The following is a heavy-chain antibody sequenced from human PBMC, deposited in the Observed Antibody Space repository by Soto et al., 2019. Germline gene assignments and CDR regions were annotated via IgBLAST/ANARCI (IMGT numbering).Heavy chain of an antibody. CDR2: FSLSGTT. Sequence: PXATLSVPCIVSGASITGSSYWSWIRQPAGKGLEWIGRFSLSGTTNYNPSLRSRVTMSADVSKNQFSLRLTSVTAADTALYYCARGMKTPGAPAWYYFDSWGQGTLVTGSS. CDR1: GASITGSSY. J-gene: IGHJ4*02. CDR3: ARGMKTPGAPAWYYFDS. D-gene: IGHD2-8*02. V-gene: IGHV4-4*07.